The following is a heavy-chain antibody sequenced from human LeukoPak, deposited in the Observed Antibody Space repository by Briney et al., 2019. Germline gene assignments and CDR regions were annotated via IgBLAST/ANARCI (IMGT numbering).Heavy chain of an antibody. V-gene: IGHV4-59*01. D-gene: IGHD2-15*01. CDR2: IYYIGKT. CDR1: GGSINSYY. CDR3: ARLAVATTSWFDP. J-gene: IGHJ5*02. Sequence: SETLSLTCKVSGGSINSYYWSWIRQPPGKGLEWVGYIYYIGKTNYNPSPKSRVTISLDTSKNQVSLILTSVTAADTAVYYCARLAVATTSWFDPWGQGTLVTVSS.